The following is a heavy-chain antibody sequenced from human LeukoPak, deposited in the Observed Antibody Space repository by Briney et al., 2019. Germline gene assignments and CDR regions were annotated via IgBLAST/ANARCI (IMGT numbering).Heavy chain of an antibody. J-gene: IGHJ5*02. D-gene: IGHD3-3*01. CDR2: IYYSGST. CDR1: GGSISSSSYY. V-gene: IGHV4-39*01. CDR3: ARDHYDFWSGYLYGWFDP. Sequence: PSETLSLTCTLSGGSISSSSYYWGWIRQPPGRGLEWIGSIYYSGSTYYNPSLKSRVTISVDTSKNQFSLKLSSVTAADTAVYYCARDHYDFWSGYLYGWFDPWGQGTLVTVSS.